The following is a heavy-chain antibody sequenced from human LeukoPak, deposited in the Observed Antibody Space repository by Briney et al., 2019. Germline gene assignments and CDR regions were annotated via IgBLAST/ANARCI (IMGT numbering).Heavy chain of an antibody. D-gene: IGHD7-27*01. CDR2: INPSGGST. V-gene: IGHV1-46*01. Sequence: ASVKVSCKASGYTFTSYYIHWARQAPGQGLEWMGVINPSGGSTTYAQNFQGRVTMTRDTSTTTVYMEVSSLRSADTALYYCARDPEANWAFFDHWGQGTLVTVSS. J-gene: IGHJ4*02. CDR1: GYTFTSYY. CDR3: ARDPEANWAFFDH.